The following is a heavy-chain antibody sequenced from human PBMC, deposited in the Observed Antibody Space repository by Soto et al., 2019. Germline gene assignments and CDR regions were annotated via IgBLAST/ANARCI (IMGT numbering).Heavy chain of an antibody. V-gene: IGHV4-4*07. J-gene: IGHJ5*02. Sequence: QVQLQESGPGLVKPSETLSLTCTVSGGSISSYYWSWIRQPAGKGLEWIGRIYTSGSTNYNPSLKSRVTMSVDTSKNQFSLKLSSVTAADTAVYYCARGNYYDSSGYYNWFDPWGQGTLVTVSS. CDR2: IYTSGST. D-gene: IGHD3-22*01. CDR1: GGSISSYY. CDR3: ARGNYYDSSGYYNWFDP.